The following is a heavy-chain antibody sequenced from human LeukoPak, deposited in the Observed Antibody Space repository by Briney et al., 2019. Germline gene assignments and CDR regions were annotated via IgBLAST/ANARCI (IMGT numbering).Heavy chain of an antibody. CDR2: INPSGGST. CDR3: ARDLAVVVPAAPGDAFDI. V-gene: IGHV1-46*01. CDR1: GYTFTSYY. D-gene: IGHD2-2*01. Sequence: ASVKVSCKASGYTFTSYYMHWVRQAPGQGLEWTGIINPSGGSTSYAQKFQGRVTMTRDTSTSTVYMELSSLRSEDTAVYYCARDLAVVVPAAPGDAFDIWGQGTMVTVSS. J-gene: IGHJ3*02.